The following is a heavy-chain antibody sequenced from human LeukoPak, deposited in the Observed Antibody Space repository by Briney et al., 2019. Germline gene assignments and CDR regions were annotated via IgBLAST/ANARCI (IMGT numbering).Heavy chain of an antibody. CDR3: AKDIKPYSYGLDY. J-gene: IGHJ4*02. D-gene: IGHD5-18*01. CDR1: GFTFSVYS. V-gene: IGHV3-9*01. Sequence: PGGSLRLSCAASGFTFSVYSMNWVRQAPGKGLEWVSGISWNSGSIGYADSVKGRFTISRDNAKNSLYLQMNSLRAEDTALYYCAKDIKPYSYGLDYWGQGTLVTVSS. CDR2: ISWNSGSI.